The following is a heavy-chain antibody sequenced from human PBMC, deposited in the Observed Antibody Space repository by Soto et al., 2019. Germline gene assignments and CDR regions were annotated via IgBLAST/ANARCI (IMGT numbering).Heavy chain of an antibody. CDR2: INPSDGNR. V-gene: IGHV1-18*01. D-gene: IGHD3-22*01. Sequence: ASVKASSKASGGTLTDYAFSWVRQAPGQGLEWMGGINPSDGNRNFAQKFEDRVTMTTATSTNTVFLELRSLKSDDTAIYYCARDRLRGYDSSGFYSWGQGTMVTVSS. J-gene: IGHJ4*02. CDR3: ARDRLRGYDSSGFYS. CDR1: GGTLTDYA.